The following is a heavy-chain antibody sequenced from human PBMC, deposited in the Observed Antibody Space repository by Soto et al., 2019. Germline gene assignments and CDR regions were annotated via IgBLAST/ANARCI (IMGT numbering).Heavy chain of an antibody. V-gene: IGHV3-23*01. CDR1: GFTFSYYA. CDR3: AKDASYGSGRLNWFDP. D-gene: IGHD3-10*01. Sequence: HPGGSLRLSCAASGFTFSYYAMSWVRQTPGKGLEWVSAITGSGGSTYYADSVKGRFTVSRDNSKSTLYLQMNSLRVEDTAIYYCAKDASYGSGRLNWFDPWGQGTLVTVSS. J-gene: IGHJ5*02. CDR2: ITGSGGST.